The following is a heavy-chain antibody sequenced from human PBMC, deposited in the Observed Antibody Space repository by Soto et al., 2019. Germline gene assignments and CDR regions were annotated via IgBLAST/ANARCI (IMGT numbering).Heavy chain of an antibody. V-gene: IGHV1-18*01. CDR3: VRGRARTERSGSYPLFDY. Sequence: QVQLVQSGAEVKKPGASVKVSCKASGYTFTSYGISWVRQAPGQGLEWMGWISAYNGNTNYAQKLQGRVTMTTDTSTSTAYMELRSLRSDDTAVYYCVRGRARTERSGSYPLFDYWGQGTLVTVSS. J-gene: IGHJ4*02. CDR1: GYTFTSYG. CDR2: ISAYNGNT. D-gene: IGHD1-26*01.